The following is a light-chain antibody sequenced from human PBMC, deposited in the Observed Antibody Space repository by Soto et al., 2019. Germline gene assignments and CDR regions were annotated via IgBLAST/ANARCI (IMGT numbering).Light chain of an antibody. Sequence: EIVLTQSPGTLSLSPVSRATLSCRASQSVSSSYLAWYQQKPGQAPRLLIYGASSRATGIPDRFSGSGSGTDFTLTISSLQSEDFAVYYCQQYNNWPLFGQGTRLEIK. CDR3: QQYNNWPL. J-gene: IGKJ5*01. CDR1: QSVSSSY. V-gene: IGKV3-20*01. CDR2: GAS.